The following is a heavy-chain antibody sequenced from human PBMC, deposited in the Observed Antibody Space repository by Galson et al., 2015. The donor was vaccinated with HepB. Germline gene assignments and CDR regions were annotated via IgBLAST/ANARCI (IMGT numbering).Heavy chain of an antibody. V-gene: IGHV1-46*01. CDR3: AREILVVVPAATYYGMDV. Sequence: LVKVSCKASGYTFASYYMHWVRQAPGQGLEWMGIINPSGGSTSYAQKFQGRVTMTRDTSTSTVYMELSSLRSEDTAVYCCAREILVVVPAATYYGMDVWGQGTTVTVSS. CDR1: GYTFASYY. CDR2: INPSGGST. D-gene: IGHD2-2*01. J-gene: IGHJ6*02.